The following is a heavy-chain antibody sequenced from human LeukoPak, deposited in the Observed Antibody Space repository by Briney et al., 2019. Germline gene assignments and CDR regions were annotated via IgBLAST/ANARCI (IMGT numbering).Heavy chain of an antibody. J-gene: IGHJ6*03. CDR2: IGGSGTRT. Sequence: GSLRLSCSASGFTFTTYGMNWVRQAPGKGLEWVSGIGGSGTRTYYADSVKGRFTISRDNSKNTLYLQMNSLRAEDTAVYYCAKVGPMTSVTRVFRSRTYYYYYMDVWGKGTTVTVSS. D-gene: IGHD4-17*01. CDR1: GFTFTTYG. CDR3: AKVGPMTSVTRVFRSRTYYYYYMDV. V-gene: IGHV3-23*01.